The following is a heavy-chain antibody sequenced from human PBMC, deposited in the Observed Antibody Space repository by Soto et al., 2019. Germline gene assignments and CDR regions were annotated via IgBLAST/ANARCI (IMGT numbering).Heavy chain of an antibody. Sequence: SETLSLTCSVSGGTINSGDYFWSWIRQPPGKGLEWIGSIFYTGSTYYSPSLKSRASMSMDTSKNLFSLSLRSLTAEDTAVYFCARVKATLYRHYYFDYWGQGTPVTVSS. CDR2: IFYTGST. J-gene: IGHJ4*02. CDR1: GGTINSGDYF. D-gene: IGHD5-12*01. V-gene: IGHV4-30-4*01. CDR3: ARVKATLYRHYYFDY.